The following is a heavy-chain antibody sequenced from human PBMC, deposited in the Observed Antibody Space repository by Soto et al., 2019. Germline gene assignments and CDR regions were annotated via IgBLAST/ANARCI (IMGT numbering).Heavy chain of an antibody. Sequence: QGQLVQSGGEVKKPGASVKVSCKTSGYTFTTYSITWVRQAPGQGLEWVGWINTYNGQTHYAQKFQGRLTVTADTSSGTVYMELRSLASDDTAVYYCARGPQTSDFWGQGTLVTVSS. CDR2: INTYNGQT. CDR1: GYTFTTYS. CDR3: ARGPQTSDF. V-gene: IGHV1-18*04. J-gene: IGHJ4*02. D-gene: IGHD2-2*01.